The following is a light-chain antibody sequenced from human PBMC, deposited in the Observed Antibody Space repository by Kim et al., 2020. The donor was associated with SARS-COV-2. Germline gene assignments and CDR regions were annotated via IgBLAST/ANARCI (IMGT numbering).Light chain of an antibody. J-gene: IGKJ4*01. CDR3: QQYHKWPPLT. Sequence: PGERATLSCRASQSVSSNLAWYQQRPGQAPRLLIYGASTRATGIPARFSGSGSGTDFTLTISSLQPEDFAVYYCQQYHKWPPLTFGGGTKVDIK. V-gene: IGKV3-15*01. CDR2: GAS. CDR1: QSVSSN.